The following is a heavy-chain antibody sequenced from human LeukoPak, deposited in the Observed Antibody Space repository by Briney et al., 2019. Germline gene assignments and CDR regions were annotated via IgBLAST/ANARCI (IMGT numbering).Heavy chain of an antibody. V-gene: IGHV3-48*04. J-gene: IGHJ4*02. D-gene: IGHD6-19*01. Sequence: GGSLRLSCAASGFDFSTYSIDWVRQARGKGLEWVSYISSSSSKIYHADSVKGRFTISRDNAKNSLHLQMNSLRAEDTAVYYCARVGRSGWTVDYWGQGTLVTVSS. CDR3: ARVGRSGWTVDY. CDR1: GFDFSTYS. CDR2: ISSSSSKI.